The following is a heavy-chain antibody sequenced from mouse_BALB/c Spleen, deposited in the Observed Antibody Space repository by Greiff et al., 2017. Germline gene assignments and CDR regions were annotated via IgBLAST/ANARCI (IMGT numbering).Heavy chain of an antibody. CDR1: GFTFSSFG. J-gene: IGHJ4*01. V-gene: IGHV5-17*02. Sequence: EVHLVESGGGLVQPGGSRKLSCAASGFTFSSFGMHWVRQAPEKGLEWVAYISSGSSTIYYADTVKGRFTISSDNPKNTLFLQMTSLRSEDTAMYYCARGGAIRYEYGDYYAMDYWGQGTSVTVSS. CDR2: ISSGSSTI. CDR3: ARGGAIRYEYGDYYAMDY. D-gene: IGHD2-4*01.